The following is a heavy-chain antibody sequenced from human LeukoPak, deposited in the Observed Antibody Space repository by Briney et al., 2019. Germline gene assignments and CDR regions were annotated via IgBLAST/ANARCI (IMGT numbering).Heavy chain of an antibody. D-gene: IGHD3-10*01. CDR1: GYSFVGYG. J-gene: IGHJ4*02. CDR3: ARDGSGETPDY. Sequence: ASVKVSCKASGYSFVGYGITWVRQAPGQGLEWMGWFNPENGNTNYAQKVQGRVTITADKSTSTAYMELSSLRSEDTAVYYCARDGSGETPDYWGQGTLVTVSS. V-gene: IGHV1-18*01. CDR2: FNPENGNT.